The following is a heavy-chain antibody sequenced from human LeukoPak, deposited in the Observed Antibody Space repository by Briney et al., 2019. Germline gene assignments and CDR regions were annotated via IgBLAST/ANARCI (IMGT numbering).Heavy chain of an antibody. J-gene: IGHJ6*02. Sequence: NPSETLSLTCAVYGGSFSGYYWGWIRQPPGKGLEWIGSIYYSGSTYYNPSLKSRVTISVDTSKNQFSLKLSSVTAADTAVYYCARSHCSSTSCHNYYYYYYGMDVWGQGTTVTVSS. CDR2: IYYSGST. V-gene: IGHV4-39*01. CDR3: ARSHCSSTSCHNYYYYYYGMDV. D-gene: IGHD2-2*02. CDR1: GGSFSGYY.